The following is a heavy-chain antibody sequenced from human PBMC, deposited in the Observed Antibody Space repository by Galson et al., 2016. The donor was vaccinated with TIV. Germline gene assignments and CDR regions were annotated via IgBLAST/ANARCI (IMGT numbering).Heavy chain of an antibody. D-gene: IGHD3-16*02. J-gene: IGHJ4*02. Sequence: SVKVSCKASGYPFTDSWMHWVRQAPGEGLEWMGWIDPNSGATLYAQKFQGRVTMPRDTSTSTTYVELSRLTSDDTADYYCARGGVIRGLDFWGQGTLVTVSS. V-gene: IGHV1-2*02. CDR3: ARGGVIRGLDF. CDR1: GYPFTDSW. CDR2: IDPNSGAT.